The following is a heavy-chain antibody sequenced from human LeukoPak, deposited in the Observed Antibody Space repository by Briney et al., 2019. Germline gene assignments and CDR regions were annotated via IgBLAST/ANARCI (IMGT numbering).Heavy chain of an antibody. Sequence: GGSLRLSCAASGFTFSTSSMNWVRQAPGKGLEWVSYISRSSDTIYYADSVKGRFTISRDNAKNSLYLQMNSLRPEDTAVYYCAKGGSNWYYFDYWGQGTLVTVSS. D-gene: IGHD6-13*01. V-gene: IGHV3-48*01. CDR2: ISRSSDTI. J-gene: IGHJ4*02. CDR3: AKGGSNWYYFDY. CDR1: GFTFSTSS.